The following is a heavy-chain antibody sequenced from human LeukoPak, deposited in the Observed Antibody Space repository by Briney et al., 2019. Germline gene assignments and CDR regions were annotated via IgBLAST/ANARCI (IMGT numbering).Heavy chain of an antibody. CDR2: IKRKTDGGTT. J-gene: IGHJ4*02. CDR3: AQASGYDRY. Sequence: PGGSLRLSRAASGFTFSDAWLSWVRQAPGKGLEWVGRIKRKTDGGTTDYAAPVRGRFTISRDDSKNTLYLQMNSLKSEDTALYYCAQASGYDRYWGQGTPVTVSS. D-gene: IGHD5-12*01. V-gene: IGHV3-15*01. CDR1: GFTFSDAW.